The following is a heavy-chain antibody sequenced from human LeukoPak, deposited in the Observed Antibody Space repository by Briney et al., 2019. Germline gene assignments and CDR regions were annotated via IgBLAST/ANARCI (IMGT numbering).Heavy chain of an antibody. J-gene: IGHJ5*02. V-gene: IGHV4-4*02. CDR2: IYHSGST. D-gene: IGHD6-19*01. CDR3: ARDLGSGWYPRNRHNWFDP. CDR1: GGSISSSNW. Sequence: SETLSLTCAVSGGSISSSNWWSWVRQPPGKGLEWIGEIYHSGSTNYNPSLKSRVTISVDKSKNQFSLKLSSVTAADTAVYYCARDLGSGWYPRNRHNWFDPWGQGTLVTVSS.